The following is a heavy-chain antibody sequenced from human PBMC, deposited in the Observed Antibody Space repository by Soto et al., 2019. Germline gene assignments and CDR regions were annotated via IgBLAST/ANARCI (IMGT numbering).Heavy chain of an antibody. V-gene: IGHV4-39*07. J-gene: IGHJ3*01. CDR3: ATQGSKSLGYCSSTSRPPNPDAFDL. CDR1: DGSSSSSSYH. Sequence: SETLPLTCTVSDGSSSSSSYHRGWIRQPPGKGLEWIGSIYYSGSTNYNPSLKSRVTISVDKPKNQFSLKLSSVTAADTAVYYCATQGSKSLGYCSSTSRPPNPDAFDLRGQGTMVTGS. CDR2: IYYSGST. D-gene: IGHD2-2*01.